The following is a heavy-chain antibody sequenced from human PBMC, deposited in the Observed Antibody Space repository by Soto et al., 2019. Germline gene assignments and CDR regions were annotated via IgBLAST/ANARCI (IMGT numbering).Heavy chain of an antibody. J-gene: IGHJ5*02. CDR2: INPSGGST. Sequence: ASVKVSCKASGYTCTSYYMHWVRQAPGQGLEWMGIINPSGGSTSYAQKFQGRVTMTRDTSTSTVYMELSGLRSEDTAVYYCARDPQSRRGWFDPWGQGTLVTVSS. CDR3: ARDPQSRRGWFDP. V-gene: IGHV1-46*01. CDR1: GYTCTSYY.